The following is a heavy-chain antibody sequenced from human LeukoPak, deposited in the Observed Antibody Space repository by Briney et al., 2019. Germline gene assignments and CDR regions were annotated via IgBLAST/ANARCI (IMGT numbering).Heavy chain of an antibody. CDR3: ARLDPRGPDDY. CDR1: GFTFSSCG. Sequence: SGGSLRLSCAASGFTFSSCGMSWVRQAPGKGLEWIGNIYYTGTTYSNPSLKSRVTISVDTSKNQFSLKLTSVTAADTAVYYCARLDPRGPDDYWGQGTLVTVSS. J-gene: IGHJ4*02. V-gene: IGHV4-39*01. D-gene: IGHD2-2*03. CDR2: IYYTGTT.